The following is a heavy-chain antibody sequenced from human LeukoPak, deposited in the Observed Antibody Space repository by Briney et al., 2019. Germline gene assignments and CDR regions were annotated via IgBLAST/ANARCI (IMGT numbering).Heavy chain of an antibody. CDR2: ISSSSSI. CDR1: GVTFSSYI. J-gene: IGHJ3*02. Sequence: YPGGSLRLSCAASGVTFSSYIMNWVRQAPGKGLEWVSSISSSSSIFYADSEKGRFTISRDNTKNSLYLQMNSLRAEDTAVYYGAAQWLVRVNIWGQGTMVTVSS. V-gene: IGHV3-21*01. D-gene: IGHD6-19*01. CDR3: AAQWLVRVNI.